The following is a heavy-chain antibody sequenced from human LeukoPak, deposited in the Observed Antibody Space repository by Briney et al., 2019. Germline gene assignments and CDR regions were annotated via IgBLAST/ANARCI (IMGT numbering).Heavy chain of an antibody. CDR2: ISRSGSTK. CDR1: GFTFSDYN. Sequence: GGSLRLSCAASGFTFSDYNMRWIRQAPGKGLEWVSSISRSGSTKYYADSVKGRFTISRDNSKNTLYLQMNSLRAEDTAVYYCAKDLRGSIVVVPAAMDVWGKGTTVTVSS. J-gene: IGHJ6*04. CDR3: AKDLRGSIVVVPAAMDV. V-gene: IGHV3-11*01. D-gene: IGHD2-2*01.